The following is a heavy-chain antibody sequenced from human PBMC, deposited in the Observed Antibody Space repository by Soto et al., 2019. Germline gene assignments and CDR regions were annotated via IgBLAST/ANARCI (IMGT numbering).Heavy chain of an antibody. V-gene: IGHV3-23*01. CDR2: ISGSGGST. CDR3: AKDGWRGYCTNGVCYFDY. Sequence: EVQLLESGGGLVQPGWSLRLSCAASGFTFSSYAMSWVRQAPGKGLEWVSAISGSGGSTYYADSVKGRFTISRDNSKNTLYLQMNSLRAKDTAVYYCAKDGWRGYCTNGVCYFDYWGQGTLVTVSS. J-gene: IGHJ4*02. D-gene: IGHD2-8*01. CDR1: GFTFSSYA.